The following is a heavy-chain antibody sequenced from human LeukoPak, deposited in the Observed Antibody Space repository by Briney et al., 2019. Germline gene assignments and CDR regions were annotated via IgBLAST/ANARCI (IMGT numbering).Heavy chain of an antibody. CDR2: INPNSGGT. CDR1: GYTFTGYY. V-gene: IGHV1-2*06. Sequence: ASVKVSCKASGYTFTGYYMHWVRQAPGQGLEGMGRINPNSGGTNYAQKFQGRVTMTRDTSISTAYMELSRLRSDDTAVYYCARGDTSGYYYYDWFAPWGQGTLVTVSS. CDR3: ARGDTSGYYYYDWFAP. J-gene: IGHJ5*02. D-gene: IGHD3-22*01.